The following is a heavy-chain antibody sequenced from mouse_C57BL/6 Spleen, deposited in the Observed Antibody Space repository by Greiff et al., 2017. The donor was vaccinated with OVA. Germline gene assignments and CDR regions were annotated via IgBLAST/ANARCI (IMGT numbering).Heavy chain of an antibody. CDR1: GFTFSDYY. J-gene: IGHJ3*01. Sequence: EVQLVESGGGLVQPGGSLKLSCAASGFTFSDYYMYWVRQTPEKRLEWVAYLSNGGGSTYYPDTVKGRFTISRDNAKNTLYLQMSRLKSEDTAMYYCARGYDYDGAYWGQGTLVTVSA. D-gene: IGHD2-4*01. CDR3: ARGYDYDGAY. CDR2: LSNGGGST. V-gene: IGHV5-12*01.